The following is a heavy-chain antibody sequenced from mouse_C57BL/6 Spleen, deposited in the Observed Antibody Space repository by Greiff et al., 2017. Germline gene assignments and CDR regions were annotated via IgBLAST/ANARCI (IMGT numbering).Heavy chain of an antibody. CDR1: GYTFTSYW. CDR3: AIRYGGDAMDY. D-gene: IGHD1-1*01. V-gene: IGHV1-61*01. Sequence: VQLLQPGAELVRPGSSVKLSCKASGYTFTSYWMDWVKQRPGQGLEWIGNIYPSDSETHYTHKFKDKATLTVDKSSNTAYMQISSLTSEDPAVYYCAIRYGGDAMDYWGQGTSVTVSS. CDR2: IYPSDSET. J-gene: IGHJ4*01.